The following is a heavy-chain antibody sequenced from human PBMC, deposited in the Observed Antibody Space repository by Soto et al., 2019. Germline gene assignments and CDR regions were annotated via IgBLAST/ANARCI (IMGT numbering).Heavy chain of an antibody. J-gene: IGHJ4*02. CDR3: TRDGRGLGRLSLFEY. CDR1: GFNVNSDY. V-gene: IGHV3-53*01. D-gene: IGHD2-21*02. CDR2: IYSGETT. Sequence: GSLRLSCAASGFNVNSDYMNWVRQTPGKGLEWVSSIYSGETTYYADSVRGRFTISSDKSKNTLYFQLSSLRIEDTAVYYCTRDGRGLGRLSLFEYWGQGVLVTVSS.